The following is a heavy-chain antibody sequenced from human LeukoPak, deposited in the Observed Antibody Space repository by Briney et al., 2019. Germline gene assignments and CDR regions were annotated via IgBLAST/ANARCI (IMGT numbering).Heavy chain of an antibody. CDR2: IYTGDSDT. CDR1: GYRFTSYW. CDR3: PRSGGNYYSI. Sequence: GESLKISCKGSGYRFTSYWIGWVRQMPGKGLEWMGIIYTGDSDTINSPSFQVQVTISAAKSTRTANLQWSSLKASDTAMCYCPRSGGNYYSIWGQGTMVTVSS. V-gene: IGHV5-51*01. J-gene: IGHJ3*02. D-gene: IGHD1-26*01.